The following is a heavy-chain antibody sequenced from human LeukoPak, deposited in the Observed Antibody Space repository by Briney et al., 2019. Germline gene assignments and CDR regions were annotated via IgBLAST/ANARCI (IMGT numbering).Heavy chain of an antibody. J-gene: IGHJ4*02. V-gene: IGHV3-30*02. CDR1: RFTFSSYG. CDR2: IRYDGSNK. Sequence: GGSLRLSCAASRFTFSSYGMHWVRQAPGKGLEWVAFIRYDGSNKYYADSVKGRFTISRDNSKNTLYLQMNSLRAEDTAVYYCAKDKPKYDSSGADYWGQGTLVTVSS. CDR3: AKDKPKYDSSGADY. D-gene: IGHD3-22*01.